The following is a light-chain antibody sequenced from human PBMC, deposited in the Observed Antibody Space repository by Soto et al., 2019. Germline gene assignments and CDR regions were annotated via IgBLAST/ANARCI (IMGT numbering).Light chain of an antibody. CDR2: GAS. CDR1: QSVSSN. Sequence: EIVMTQSPATLSVSPGERATLSCRASQSVSSNLAWYQQKPGQAPRLLIYGASTRATGIPARFSGSGSGTEFTLTISGLQSEDFAVYYCQQYNNWPPWTFGQATKVDIK. J-gene: IGKJ1*01. CDR3: QQYNNWPPWT. V-gene: IGKV3-15*01.